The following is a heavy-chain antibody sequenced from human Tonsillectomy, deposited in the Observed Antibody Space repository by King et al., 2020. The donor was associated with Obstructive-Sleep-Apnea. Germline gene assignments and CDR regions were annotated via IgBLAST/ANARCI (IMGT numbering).Heavy chain of an antibody. CDR1: GFTFRRYG. Sequence: VQLVESGGGVVQPGRSLRLSCAGSGFTFRRYGIHWVRQAPGKGLEWVAVISYVGDNKYYADSVKGRFTISRDNSKNEVSLQMNSLTVEDTAVYYCAKVVAAKLPQSIYPGGLDVWGLGTTVTVSS. CDR3: AKVVAAKLPQSIYPGGLDV. V-gene: IGHV3-30*18. D-gene: IGHD2-15*01. CDR2: ISYVGDNK. J-gene: IGHJ6*02.